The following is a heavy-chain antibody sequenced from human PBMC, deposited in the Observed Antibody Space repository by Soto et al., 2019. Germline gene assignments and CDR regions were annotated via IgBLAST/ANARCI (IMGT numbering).Heavy chain of an antibody. CDR1: GDSISSPKW. CDR3: AYSLGWYRHDL. Sequence: QVQLQESGPGLVKPSGTLSLTCAVSGDSISSPKWWTWVRQPPGKGLEWIGDMLHSGTTNYNPSLKSRVTITVDKSKNQFSLNLYSVTAADTAVYYCAYSLGWYRHDLWGPGTLVIVSS. V-gene: IGHV4-4*02. J-gene: IGHJ3*01. CDR2: MLHSGTT. D-gene: IGHD6-19*01.